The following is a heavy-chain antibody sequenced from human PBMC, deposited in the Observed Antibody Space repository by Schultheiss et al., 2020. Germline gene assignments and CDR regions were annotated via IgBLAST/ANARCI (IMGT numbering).Heavy chain of an antibody. CDR2: ISSSGSTI. CDR1: GFTFSNAW. V-gene: IGHV3-11*01. CDR3: AKRRWLQYYYYMDV. Sequence: GGSLRLSCAASGFTFSNAWMSWIRQAPGKGLEWVSYISSSGSTIYYADSVKGRFTISRDNAKNSLYLQMNSLRAEDTAVYYCAKRRWLQYYYYMDVWGKGTTVTVS. J-gene: IGHJ6*03. D-gene: IGHD5-24*01.